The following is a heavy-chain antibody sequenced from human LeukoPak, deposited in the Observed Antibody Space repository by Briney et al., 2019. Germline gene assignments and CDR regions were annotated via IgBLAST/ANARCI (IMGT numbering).Heavy chain of an antibody. CDR2: IYYSGST. CDR3: ARGGRVATFLDY. Sequence: PSETLSLTCTVSGGSISSYYWSWIRQPPGKGLEWIGYIYYSGSTNYNPSLKSRVTISVDTSKNQFSLKLSSVTAADTAVYYCARGGRVATFLDYWGQGTLVTVSS. V-gene: IGHV4-59*08. J-gene: IGHJ4*02. CDR1: GGSISSYY. D-gene: IGHD5-12*01.